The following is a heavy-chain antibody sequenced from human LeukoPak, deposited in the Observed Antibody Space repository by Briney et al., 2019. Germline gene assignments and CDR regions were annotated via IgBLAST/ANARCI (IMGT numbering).Heavy chain of an antibody. D-gene: IGHD2-15*01. CDR2: IIPIFGTA. CDR3: GRKAGDCGGGSCYSIDY. J-gene: IGHJ4*02. V-gene: IGHV1-69*05. CDR1: GGSFSSEA. Sequence: SVKVSCKAFGGSFSSEAISWVRQAPGQGLEWMGGIIPIFGTANYAQKFQGRVTITTDESTSTAYMEVSSLRSEDTAVCYCGRKAGDCGGGSCYSIDYWGQGTLVTVSS.